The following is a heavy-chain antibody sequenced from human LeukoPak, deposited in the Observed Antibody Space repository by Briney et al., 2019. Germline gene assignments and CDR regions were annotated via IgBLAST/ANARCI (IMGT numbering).Heavy chain of an antibody. J-gene: IGHJ4*02. Sequence: GGSLRLSCAASGFTFSSYAMHWVRQAPGKGLEYVSAINTNGGYAYYANSVKGRFTISRDNSNNTLYLEMGSLRAEDMAVYYCARDSRDSSGWSQPFDYWGQGTLVTVSS. D-gene: IGHD6-19*01. CDR2: INTNGGYA. CDR3: ARDSRDSSGWSQPFDY. CDR1: GFTFSSYA. V-gene: IGHV3-64*01.